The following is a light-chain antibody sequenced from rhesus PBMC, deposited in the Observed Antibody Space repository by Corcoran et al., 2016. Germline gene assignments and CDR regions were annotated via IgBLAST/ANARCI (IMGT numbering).Light chain of an antibody. J-gene: IGKJ2*01. CDR1: QGINHY. V-gene: IGKV1-66*01. Sequence: DIQMTQSPSSLSASVGYRVTITCRASQGINHYLSWFQQKPGKALKPLIYYATSLQRGVPPRFSGSRSVTDYTLTISSLQPEDIATYYYQQYNNSPYTFGQGTKVEI. CDR3: QQYNNSPYT. CDR2: YAT.